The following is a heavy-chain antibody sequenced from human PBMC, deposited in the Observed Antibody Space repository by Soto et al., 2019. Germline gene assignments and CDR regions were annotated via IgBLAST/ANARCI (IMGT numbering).Heavy chain of an antibody. CDR1: GFSLSTSGVG. Sequence: ASGPTLVNPTHTLTLTCTFSGFSLSTSGVGVGWIRQPPGKALEWLALIYWDDDKRYSPSLNSRLTITKDTSKNQVVLTMTNMDPVDTATYYCAQTPLYCISTSCYFHSGMAVWGQGTTVTVSS. CDR3: AQTPLYCISTSCYFHSGMAV. D-gene: IGHD2-2*01. V-gene: IGHV2-5*02. J-gene: IGHJ6*02. CDR2: IYWDDDK.